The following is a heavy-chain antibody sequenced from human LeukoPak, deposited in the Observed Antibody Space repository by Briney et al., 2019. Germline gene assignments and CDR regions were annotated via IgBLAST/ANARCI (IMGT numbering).Heavy chain of an antibody. CDR1: GFVLRDHY. J-gene: IGHJ4*02. Sequence: GGSLRLSCAASGFVLRDHYMSWIRQAPGKGLEWVAYISSDAMKVYHADSVKGRFTISRDNSKNTLYLEMNSLRAEDTAVYYCVRGQLWSYYHDYWGQGTLVTVSS. CDR3: VRGQLWSYYHDY. V-gene: IGHV3-11*04. D-gene: IGHD5-18*01. CDR2: ISSDAMKV.